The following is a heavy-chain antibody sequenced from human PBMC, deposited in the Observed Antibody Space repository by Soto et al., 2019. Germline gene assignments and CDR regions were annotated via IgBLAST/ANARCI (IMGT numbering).Heavy chain of an antibody. CDR2: INPYSGGT. CDR3: ARGARTSAASQDWFDT. CDR1: GYSLSDYY. J-gene: IGHJ5*02. V-gene: IGHV1-2*02. Sequence: ASVKVSCKASGYSLSDYYMHWMRQAPGQGLEWMGWINPYSGGTNYPQMFQGRVTMTRDTSISTVYMDLSRLISDDTAVYYCARGARTSAASQDWFDTWGQGTPVTVSS. D-gene: IGHD6-25*01.